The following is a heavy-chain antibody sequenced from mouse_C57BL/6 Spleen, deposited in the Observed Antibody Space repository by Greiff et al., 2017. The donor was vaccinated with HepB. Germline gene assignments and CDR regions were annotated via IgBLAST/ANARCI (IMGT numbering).Heavy chain of an antibody. CDR2: INPNNGGT. J-gene: IGHJ1*03. D-gene: IGHD4-1*01. Sequence: VQLQQSGPELVKPGASVKISCKASGYTFTDYYMNWVKQSHGKSLEWIGDINPNNGGTSYNQKFKGKATLTVDKSSSTAYMELRSLTSEDSAVYYCARSHWDWYFDVWGTGTTVTVSS. CDR3: ARSHWDWYFDV. CDR1: GYTFTDYY. V-gene: IGHV1-26*01.